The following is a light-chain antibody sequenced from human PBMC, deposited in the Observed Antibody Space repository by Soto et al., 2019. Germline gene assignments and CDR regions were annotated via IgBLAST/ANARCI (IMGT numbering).Light chain of an antibody. CDR2: GVS. J-gene: IGLJ1*01. Sequence: QSALTQPASVSGSPGQSITISCTGTSSDVGGYNYVSWYQQHPGKAPKLMISGVSNRPSGVSNRFSDSKSGNTASLTISGLQTEDEADYYCISYTTSVTYVFGTGTKLTVL. CDR1: SSDVGGYNY. CDR3: ISYTTSVTYV. V-gene: IGLV2-14*01.